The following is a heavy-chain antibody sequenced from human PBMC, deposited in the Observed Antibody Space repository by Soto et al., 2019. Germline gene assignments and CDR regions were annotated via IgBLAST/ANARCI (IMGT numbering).Heavy chain of an antibody. CDR3: EGPATYGMDV. V-gene: IGHV4-34*01. CDR2: INHSGST. CDR1: GGSFSGYY. J-gene: IGHJ6*02. Sequence: PSETLSLTCAVYGGSFSGYYWSWIRQPPGKGLEWIGEINHSGSTNYNPSLKSRVTISVDTSKNQFSLKLSSVTAADTAVYYCEGPATYGMDVWGQGTTVTVSS.